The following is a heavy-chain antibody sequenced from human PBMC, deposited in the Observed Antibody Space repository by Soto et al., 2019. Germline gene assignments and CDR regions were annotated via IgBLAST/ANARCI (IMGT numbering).Heavy chain of an antibody. Sequence: QVELVQSGAEVKKPGSSVRVSCKDSGGAFNNYGFTWVRQASGQGLEWMGQIIPLFSTTHYAQKFQGRVSITAYGSTSTVHMELSSLTSEDTAVYYCARDGNLSSSYGDFDYWGQGTLVIVSS. D-gene: IGHD6-6*01. CDR1: GGAFNNYG. J-gene: IGHJ4*02. V-gene: IGHV1-69*01. CDR3: ARDGNLSSSYGDFDY. CDR2: IIPLFSTT.